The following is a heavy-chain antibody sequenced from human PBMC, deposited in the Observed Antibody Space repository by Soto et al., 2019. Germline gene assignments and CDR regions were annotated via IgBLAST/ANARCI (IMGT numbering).Heavy chain of an antibody. CDR3: ARDDCSGGRCYPDY. Sequence: QVQLVESGGGVVQPGRSLRLSCAACGFTFSSYGMHWVRQAPGKGLEWVAVIWYDGSNKYYADSVKGRFTISRDNSKNTLYLQMNSLRAEDTAVYYCARDDCSGGRCYPDYWGQGTLVTVSS. CDR2: IWYDGSNK. D-gene: IGHD2-15*01. V-gene: IGHV3-33*01. CDR1: GFTFSSYG. J-gene: IGHJ4*02.